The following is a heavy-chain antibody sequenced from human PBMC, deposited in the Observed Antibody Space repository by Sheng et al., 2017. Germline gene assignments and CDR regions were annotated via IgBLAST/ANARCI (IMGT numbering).Heavy chain of an antibody. Sequence: QVQLQESGPGLVKPSETLSLTCAVSGYSISSGYYWGWIRQPPGKGLEWIGSIYHSGSTYYNPSLKSRVTISVDTSKNQFSLKLSSVTAADTAVYYCARDKRQQLVGEFDYWGQGNPGHRLL. CDR1: GYSISSGYY. CDR2: IYHSGST. V-gene: IGHV4-38-2*02. J-gene: IGHJ4*02. D-gene: IGHD6-13*01. CDR3: ARDKRQQLVGEFDY.